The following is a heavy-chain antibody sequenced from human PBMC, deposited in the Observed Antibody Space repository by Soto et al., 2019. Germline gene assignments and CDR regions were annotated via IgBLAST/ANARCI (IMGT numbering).Heavy chain of an antibody. CDR2: IYYSGRT. Sequence: QVQLQESGPGLVKPSQTLSLTCTVSGGSISSGGYFWSWARQHPGKGLEWIGNIYYSGRTYYNPSLKSRVTISVYTSTNQFSLKLSSVTAAATAVYYCARFAREENPKVGSWYYFDYWGQGTRVTVSS. J-gene: IGHJ4*02. V-gene: IGHV4-31*03. CDR3: ARFAREENPKVGSWYYFDY. CDR1: GGSISSGGYF. D-gene: IGHD6-13*01.